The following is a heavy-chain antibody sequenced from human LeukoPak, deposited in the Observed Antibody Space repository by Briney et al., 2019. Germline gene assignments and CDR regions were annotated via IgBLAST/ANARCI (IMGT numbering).Heavy chain of an antibody. Sequence: SETLSLTCTVSGDSISNYYWSWIQQSPGKGLEWTGYIYYSGSTNYNPSLKSRVTISVDTSKNQFSLRLSSVTAADTAVYYCARETCSGGSCFQFDFWGQGTLVTVSS. D-gene: IGHD2-15*01. CDR1: GDSISNYY. J-gene: IGHJ4*02. V-gene: IGHV4-59*01. CDR3: ARETCSGGSCFQFDF. CDR2: IYYSGST.